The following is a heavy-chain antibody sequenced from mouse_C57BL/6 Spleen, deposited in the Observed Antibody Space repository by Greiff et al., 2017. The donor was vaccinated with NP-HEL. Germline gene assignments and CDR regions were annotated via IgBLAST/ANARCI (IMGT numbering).Heavy chain of an antibody. J-gene: IGHJ3*01. CDR2: IDPSDSYT. CDR1: GYTFTSYW. CDR3: ARPSSGAWFAY. D-gene: IGHD6-1*01. Sequence: VQLQQPGAELVKPGASVKLSCKASGYTFTSYWMQWVKQRPGQGLEWIGEIDPSDSYTNYNQKFKGKATLTVDTSSSTAYMQLSSLTSEDSAVYYCARPSSGAWFAYWGQGTLVTVSA. V-gene: IGHV1-50*01.